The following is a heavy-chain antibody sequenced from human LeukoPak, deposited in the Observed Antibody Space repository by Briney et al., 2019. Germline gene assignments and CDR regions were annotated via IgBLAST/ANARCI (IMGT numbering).Heavy chain of an antibody. CDR1: GGTFSSYA. J-gene: IGHJ4*02. D-gene: IGHD6-19*01. Sequence: SVKVSCKASGGTFSSYAISWVRQAPGQGLEWMGRIIPILGIANYAQKFQGRVTITADKSTSTAYMELSSLRSEDTAVYYCARGGAVANPFDYWGQGTLVTVSS. CDR2: IIPILGIA. V-gene: IGHV1-69*04. CDR3: ARGGAVANPFDY.